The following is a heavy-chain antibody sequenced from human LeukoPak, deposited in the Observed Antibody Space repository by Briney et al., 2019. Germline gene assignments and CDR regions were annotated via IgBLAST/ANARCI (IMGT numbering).Heavy chain of an antibody. D-gene: IGHD3-9*01. CDR1: GGSFSGYY. V-gene: IGHV4-4*09. J-gene: IGHJ6*03. Sequence: SETLSLTCAVYGGSFSGYYWSWIRQPPGKGLEWIGYIYTSGSTNYNPSLKSRVTISVDTSKNQFSLKLSSVTAADTAVYYCARAGADYDILSSVYYYYMDVWGKGTTVTVSS. CDR2: IYTSGST. CDR3: ARAGADYDILSSVYYYYMDV.